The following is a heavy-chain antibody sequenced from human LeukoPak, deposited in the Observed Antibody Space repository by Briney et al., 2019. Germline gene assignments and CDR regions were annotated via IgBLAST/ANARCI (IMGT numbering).Heavy chain of an antibody. CDR2: INDGGYT. CDR3: ARDLSDYDILTGYYLALYYFDY. CDR1: GGSIRSSSYY. D-gene: IGHD3-9*01. Sequence: SETLSLTCTVSGGSIRSSSYYWGWIRQPPGKGLEWIGEINDGGYTDYNPSLKSRVTISVDTSKNQFSLKLSSVTAADTAVYYCARDLSDYDILTGYYLALYYFDYWGQGTLVTVSS. V-gene: IGHV4-39*07. J-gene: IGHJ4*02.